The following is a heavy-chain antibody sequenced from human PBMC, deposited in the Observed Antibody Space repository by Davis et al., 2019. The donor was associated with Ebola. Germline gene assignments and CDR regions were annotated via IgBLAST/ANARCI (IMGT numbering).Heavy chain of an antibody. Sequence: ASVQVSCKASGYTFTSYAMHWVRQAPGQRLEWMGWINAGNGNTKYSQKFQGRVTITRDTSASTAYMELSSLRSEDTAVFYCARASFGYNSGWYADYWGPGSLVTVSS. CDR2: INAGNGNT. CDR3: ARASFGYNSGWYADY. CDR1: GYTFTSYA. D-gene: IGHD6-19*01. V-gene: IGHV1-3*01. J-gene: IGHJ4*02.